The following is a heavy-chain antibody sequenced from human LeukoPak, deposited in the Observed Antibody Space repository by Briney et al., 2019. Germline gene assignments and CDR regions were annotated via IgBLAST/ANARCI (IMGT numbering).Heavy chain of an antibody. D-gene: IGHD1-14*01. CDR1: GGSVSSGSYY. CDR2: IYYSGST. CDR3: AREPGETDEGFEY. J-gene: IGHJ4*02. V-gene: IGHV4-61*01. Sequence: SETLSLTCTVSGGSVSSGSYYWNWIRQPPGKGLEWIGHIYYSGSTDYNPSLKSRVIILADTSKNQFSLKMTSVTAADTAVYYCAREPGETDEGFEYWGQGTLVTVSS.